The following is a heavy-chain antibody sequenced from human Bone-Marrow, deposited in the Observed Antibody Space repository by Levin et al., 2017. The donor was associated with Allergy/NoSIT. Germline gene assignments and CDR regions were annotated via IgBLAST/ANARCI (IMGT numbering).Heavy chain of an antibody. CDR1: GGSISSYY. J-gene: IGHJ4*02. V-gene: IGHV4-4*07. Sequence: SQTLSLTCTVSGGSISSYYWSWIRQPAGKGLEWIGRLYSSGSTHYNPSLKSRVTMSVDTSRNQFSLNLNSFTAADTAVYYFASGPRYCATGFCYNFDSWGQGALVTVSS. CDR3: ASGPRYCATGFCYNFDS. CDR2: LYSSGST. D-gene: IGHD2-8*01.